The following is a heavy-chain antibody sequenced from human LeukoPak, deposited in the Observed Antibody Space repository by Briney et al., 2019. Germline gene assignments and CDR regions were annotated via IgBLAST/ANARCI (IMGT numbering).Heavy chain of an antibody. Sequence: GASVKVSCKASGYTFTGYYMHWVRQAPGQGLEWMGRINPNSGGTNYAQKFQGRVTMTRDTSISTAYMELSRLRSDDTAVYYCARDRAYYYDSSGYYELDCWGQGTLVTVSS. J-gene: IGHJ4*02. CDR2: INPNSGGT. CDR3: ARDRAYYYDSSGYYELDC. D-gene: IGHD3-22*01. V-gene: IGHV1-2*06. CDR1: GYTFTGYY.